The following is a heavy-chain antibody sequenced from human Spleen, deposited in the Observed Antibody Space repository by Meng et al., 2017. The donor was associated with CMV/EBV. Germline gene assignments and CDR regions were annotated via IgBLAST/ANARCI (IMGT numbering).Heavy chain of an antibody. D-gene: IGHD2/OR15-2a*01. CDR1: GYTFTGYY. CDR3: ARYTTYNALTDYHGDY. V-gene: IGHV1-2*06. Sequence: ASVKVSCKASGYTFTGYYIHWVRQAPGQGLEWMGRIHPKSGGTNSAQKFQDRVTMTRDTSINTAYMELSGLTSDDTAVYFCARYTTYNALTDYHGDYWGQGTLVTVSS. J-gene: IGHJ4*02. CDR2: IHPKSGGT.